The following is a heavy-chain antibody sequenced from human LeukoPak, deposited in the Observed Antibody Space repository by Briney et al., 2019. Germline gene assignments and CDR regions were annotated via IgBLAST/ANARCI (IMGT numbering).Heavy chain of an antibody. CDR1: GGSISSYY. D-gene: IGHD6-13*01. J-gene: IGHJ4*02. CDR3: AREEIAAAGLDY. Sequence: SETLSLTCTVSGGSISSYYWSWIRQPPGKGLEWIGYIYYSGSTKYNPSLKSRVTISVDTSKNQFSLKLSSVTAADTAVYYCAREEIAAAGLDYWGQGTLVTVS. V-gene: IGHV4-59*01. CDR2: IYYSGST.